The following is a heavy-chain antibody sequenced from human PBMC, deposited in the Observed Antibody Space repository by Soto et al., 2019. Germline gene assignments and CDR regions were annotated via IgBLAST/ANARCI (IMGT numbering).Heavy chain of an antibody. J-gene: IGHJ4*02. V-gene: IGHV4-59*01. CDR3: ASVKNWNDFDY. CDR2: IYYSGST. D-gene: IGHD1-1*01. CDR1: GGYFTSYY. Sequence: SETMSLNCTDSGGYFTSYYWSWIRQPPVKGLEWIGYIYYSGSTKYNPSLESRVTISLDTSENQFSLKLSSVTAADTAVYYCASVKNWNDFDYWGQGTLVTVSS.